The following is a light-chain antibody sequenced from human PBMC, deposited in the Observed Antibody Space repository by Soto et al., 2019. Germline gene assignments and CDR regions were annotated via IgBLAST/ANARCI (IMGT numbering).Light chain of an antibody. CDR1: QSVRSNY. V-gene: IGKV3-20*01. Sequence: EIGLTQSPGTLSLSSGERATLSCRASQSVRSNYLAWYQQKPGQAPRLLIYGASSRATGIPDRFVGSGSGTDFTLTISRLEPEDFAVYYCQQYASSPLTFGGGTKVEIK. CDR3: QQYASSPLT. CDR2: GAS. J-gene: IGKJ4*01.